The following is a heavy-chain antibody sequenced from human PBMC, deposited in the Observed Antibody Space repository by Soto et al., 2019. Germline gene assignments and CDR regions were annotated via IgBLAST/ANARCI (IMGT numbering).Heavy chain of an antibody. CDR2: IYYSGST. J-gene: IGHJ6*03. V-gene: IGHV4-59*08. Sequence: SETLSLTCTVSGGSISSYYWSWIRQPPGKGLEWIGYIYYSGSTNYNPSLKSRVTISVDTSKNQFSLKLSSVTAADTAVYYCARSRYYDFWSGYPSFPYYYYYMDVWGKGTTVTVSS. CDR3: ARSRYYDFWSGYPSFPYYYYYMDV. CDR1: GGSISSYY. D-gene: IGHD3-3*01.